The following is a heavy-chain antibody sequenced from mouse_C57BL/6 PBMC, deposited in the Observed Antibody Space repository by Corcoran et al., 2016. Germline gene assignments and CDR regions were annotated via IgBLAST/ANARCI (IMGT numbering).Heavy chain of an antibody. Sequence: QVQLQQPGAELVMPGASVKLSCKASGYTFTSYWMHWVKQRPGEGLEWIGEINPSDSYTNYNQKFKGKSTLTVDKSSSTAYMQLSSLTSEDSAVYYCARVGSGLFAYWGQGTLVTVSA. CDR2: INPSDSYT. J-gene: IGHJ3*01. CDR3: ARVGSGLFAY. V-gene: IGHV1-69*01. D-gene: IGHD3-2*02. CDR1: GYTFTSYW.